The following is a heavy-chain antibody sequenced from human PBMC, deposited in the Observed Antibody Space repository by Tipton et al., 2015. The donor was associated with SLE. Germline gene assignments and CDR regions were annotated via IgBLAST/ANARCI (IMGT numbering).Heavy chain of an antibody. J-gene: IGHJ4*02. CDR1: GGSIGYYY. D-gene: IGHD5-12*01. CDR3: ARAEYSAYDVPQFDL. Sequence: TCSVSGGSIGYYYWNWIRQPPGKGLEWIGYVFYSGSTNYNPSFRGRVTMSVDTSKIQFSLRLNSVTAADTAIYYCARAEYSAYDVPQFDLWGQGALVTVSS. V-gene: IGHV4-59*01. CDR2: VFYSGST.